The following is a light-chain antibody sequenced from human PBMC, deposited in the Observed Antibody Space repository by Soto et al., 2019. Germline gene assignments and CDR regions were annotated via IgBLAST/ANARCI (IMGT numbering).Light chain of an antibody. J-gene: IGKJ1*01. CDR1: QSINNW. Sequence: DIQMTQSPSTLSASVGDRVTITCRASQSINNWLAWYQQKPGKAPKLLIYRASSLENGVPSRFSGRGSGTEFIFTITSLQPDDFATYYCQQYSSASTFGQRTKVAI. V-gene: IGKV1-5*03. CDR2: RAS. CDR3: QQYSSAST.